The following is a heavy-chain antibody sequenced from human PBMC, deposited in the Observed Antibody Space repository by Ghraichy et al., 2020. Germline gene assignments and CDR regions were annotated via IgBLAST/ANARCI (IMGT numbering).Heavy chain of an antibody. CDR3: AKDRFPLNYGTPFFDY. CDR2: ISGSGGST. Sequence: GSLRLSCAASGFTFSSYAMSWVRQAPGKGLEWVSAISGSGGSTYYADSVKGRFTISRDNSKNTLYLQMNSLRAEDTAVYYCAKDRFPLNYGTPFFDYWGQGTLVTVSS. D-gene: IGHD4-11*01. V-gene: IGHV3-23*01. J-gene: IGHJ4*02. CDR1: GFTFSSYA.